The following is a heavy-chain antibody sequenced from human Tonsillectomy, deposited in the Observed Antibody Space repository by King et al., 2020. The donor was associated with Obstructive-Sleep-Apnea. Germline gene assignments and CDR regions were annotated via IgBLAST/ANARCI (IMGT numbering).Heavy chain of an antibody. J-gene: IGHJ6*02. CDR3: ARGKGSSGWQYYYGMDV. D-gene: IGHD6-19*01. CDR1: GGTFSSYA. CDR2: IIPILGIA. V-gene: IGHV1-69*04. Sequence: QLVQSGAEVKKPGSSVKVSCKASGGTFSSYAISWVRQAPGQGLECMGRIIPILGIANYAQKFQGSVTITADKSTRTAYMELSSLRSEDTAVYYCARGKGSSGWQYYYGMDVWGQGTTVTVSS.